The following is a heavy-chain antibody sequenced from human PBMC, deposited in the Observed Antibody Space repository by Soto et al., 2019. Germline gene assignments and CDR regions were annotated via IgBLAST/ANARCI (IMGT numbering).Heavy chain of an antibody. CDR2: INHSGST. D-gene: IGHD6-19*01. Sequence: SETLSLTRAGYGGAFSGYYWSWIRHPPGKGLEWIGEINHSGSTNYNPSLKSRVTISVDTSKNQFSLKLSSVTAADTAVYYCARGRRAVAGFFDYWGQGTLVTVSS. J-gene: IGHJ4*02. CDR3: ARGRRAVAGFFDY. V-gene: IGHV4-34*01. CDR1: GGAFSGYY.